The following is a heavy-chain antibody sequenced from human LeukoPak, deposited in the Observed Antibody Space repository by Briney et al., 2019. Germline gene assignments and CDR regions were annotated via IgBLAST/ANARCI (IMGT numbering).Heavy chain of an antibody. J-gene: IGHJ5*02. Sequence: GGSLRLSCAASGFTFNSYWMSWVRQAPGKGLEWVSVISGSGDATSYADSVKGRFTISRDNSKNTLYLQLNSLRAEDTAKYYCVKDLGYYNSRSYSNHWGQGALVTVSS. CDR3: VKDLGYYNSRSYSNH. D-gene: IGHD3-22*01. V-gene: IGHV3-23*01. CDR2: ISGSGDAT. CDR1: GFTFNSYW.